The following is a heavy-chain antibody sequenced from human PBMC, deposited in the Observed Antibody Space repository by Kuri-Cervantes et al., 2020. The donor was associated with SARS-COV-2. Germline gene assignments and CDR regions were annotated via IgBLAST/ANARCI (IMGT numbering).Heavy chain of an antibody. CDR2: ISYDGSNK. CDR3: ARSLGAYFDY. D-gene: IGHD3-10*01. CDR1: GFTFSSYA. J-gene: IGHJ4*02. V-gene: IGHV3-30*04. Sequence: GESLKISCAASGFTFSSYAMHWVRQAPGKGLEWVAVISYDGSNKYYADSVKGRFTISRDNSKNTLYLQMNSLRAEDTAVYYCARSLGAYFDYWGQGTPVTVSS.